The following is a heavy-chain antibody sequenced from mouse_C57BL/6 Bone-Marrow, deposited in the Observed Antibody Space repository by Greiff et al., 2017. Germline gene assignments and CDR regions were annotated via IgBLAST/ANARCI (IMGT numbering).Heavy chain of an antibody. V-gene: IGHV1-63*01. CDR1: GYTFTNYW. D-gene: IGHD1-1*01. CDR3: ARKPYGSSYPYYFDY. J-gene: IGHJ2*01. Sequence: QVQLKQSGAELVRPGTSVKMSCKASGYTFTNYWIGWAKQRPGHGLEWIGDIYPGGGYTNYNEKFKGKATLTADKSSSTAYMQVSSLTSEDSAIYFCARKPYGSSYPYYFDYWGQGTTRTVSS. CDR2: IYPGGGYT.